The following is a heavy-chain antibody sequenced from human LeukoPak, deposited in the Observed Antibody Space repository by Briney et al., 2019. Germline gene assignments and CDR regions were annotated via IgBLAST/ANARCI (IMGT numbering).Heavy chain of an antibody. D-gene: IGHD6-19*01. V-gene: IGHV3-30*02. CDR1: GFTFSSYG. Sequence: GGSLRLSCAASGFTFSSYGMHWVRQAPGKGLEWVAFIRYDGSNKYYADSVKGRFTISRDNSKNTLYLQMNSLRAEDTAVYYCAKDLQWLTHDAFDIWGQGTMVTVSS. CDR2: IRYDGSNK. J-gene: IGHJ3*02. CDR3: AKDLQWLTHDAFDI.